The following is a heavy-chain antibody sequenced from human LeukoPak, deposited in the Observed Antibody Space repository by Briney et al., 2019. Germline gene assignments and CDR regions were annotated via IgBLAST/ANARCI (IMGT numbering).Heavy chain of an antibody. Sequence: PSETRSLTWAVYGGSFSGYYWSWIRPPPGGGLGWVGEINHSVGTNYHPSPKSRVTTSVDTSQNQFSLKLSSVTAADTAVYYCARDYVWGSYRVVPSLSQCYCMDVWGKGTTVTVSS. J-gene: IGHJ6*03. D-gene: IGHD3-16*02. CDR2: INHSVGT. V-gene: IGHV4-34*01. CDR1: GGSFSGYY. CDR3: ARDYVWGSYRVVPSLSQCYCMDV.